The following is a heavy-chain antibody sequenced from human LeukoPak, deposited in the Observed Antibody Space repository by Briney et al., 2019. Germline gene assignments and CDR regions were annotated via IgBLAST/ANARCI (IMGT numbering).Heavy chain of an antibody. CDR1: GFTLSDYW. J-gene: IGHJ4*02. CDR2: MDSDGRVT. CDR3: SREIITRVHHYFDY. Sequence: GGSLRLSCAASGFTLSDYWMHWVRQAPRKGMMWVSRMDSDGRVTTYADSVKGRFTISRDNAKNTLYPQINSLRAAATAVYYCSREIITRVHHYFDYWGQGTLLSVSS. D-gene: IGHD1-14*01. V-gene: IGHV3-74*01.